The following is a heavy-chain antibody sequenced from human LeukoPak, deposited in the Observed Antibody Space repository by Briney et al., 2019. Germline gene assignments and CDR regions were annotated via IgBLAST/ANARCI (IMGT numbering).Heavy chain of an antibody. Sequence: GGSLRLSCTASGFTFSSYAMSWVRQAPGKGLEWVSSISDTGDSTYYADSVKGRFTISRDNSKNTLYLQMDSLRAEDTAVYYCAKGSGYDYSDYWGQGTLVTVSS. D-gene: IGHD3-10*01. CDR2: ISDTGDST. V-gene: IGHV3-23*01. J-gene: IGHJ4*02. CDR1: GFTFSSYA. CDR3: AKGSGYDYSDY.